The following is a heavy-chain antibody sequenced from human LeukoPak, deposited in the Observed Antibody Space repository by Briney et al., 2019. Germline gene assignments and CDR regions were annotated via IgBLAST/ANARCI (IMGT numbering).Heavy chain of an antibody. J-gene: IGHJ4*02. D-gene: IGHD3-10*01. CDR2: ISRSSSYT. Sequence: GGSLRLSCVASGFTFSDHYMSWIRQAPGKGLECVSYISRSSSYTNYADSVKGRLTISRDNAKNSLYLQMNSLRAEDTAVYYCASGEGAYYFDSWGQGTLVTVSS. V-gene: IGHV3-11*03. CDR1: GFTFSDHY. CDR3: ASGEGAYYFDS.